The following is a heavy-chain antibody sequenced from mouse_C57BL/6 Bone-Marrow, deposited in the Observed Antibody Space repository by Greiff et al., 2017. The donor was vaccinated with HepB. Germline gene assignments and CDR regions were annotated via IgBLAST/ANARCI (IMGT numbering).Heavy chain of an antibody. CDR1: GYAFSSSW. D-gene: IGHD1-1*02. J-gene: IGHJ4*01. CDR2: IYPGDGDT. CDR3: ARGSYLYDAMDY. V-gene: IGHV1-82*01. Sequence: VKLVESGTVLARPGASVKISCKASGYAFSSSWMNWVKQRPGKGLEWIGRIYPGDGDTNYNGKFKGKATLTADKSSSTAYMQLSSLTSEDSAVYFCARGSYLYDAMDYWGQGTSVTVSS.